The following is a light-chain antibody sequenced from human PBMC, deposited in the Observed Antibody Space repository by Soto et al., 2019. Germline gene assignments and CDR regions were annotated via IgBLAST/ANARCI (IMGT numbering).Light chain of an antibody. CDR1: QSIGRT. Sequence: EVVLTQSPAILSLSPGERATLSCRASQSIGRTLAWYQQRSGQAPRLLIYDASSRATGIPGRISGSGSGTDFTLTISSLEVEDFAVYYCQHRGNWPAFGGGTKVEIK. V-gene: IGKV3-11*01. CDR3: QHRGNWPA. J-gene: IGKJ4*01. CDR2: DAS.